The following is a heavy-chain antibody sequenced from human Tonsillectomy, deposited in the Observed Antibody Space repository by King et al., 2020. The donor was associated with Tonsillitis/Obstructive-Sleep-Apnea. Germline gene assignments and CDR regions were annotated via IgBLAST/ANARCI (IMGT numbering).Heavy chain of an antibody. D-gene: IGHD2-21*01. CDR1: RFTFRSYG. Sequence: VQLVESGGGVVQPGRSLRLSCAASRFTFRSYGMHWVRQAPGKGLEWVAIIWYDGSNKYYADSVKGRFTISRDNSKNTLYLQMNSLRAEDTALYYCARENRGEGMDVWGQGTTVTVSS. CDR2: IWYDGSNK. V-gene: IGHV3-33*01. J-gene: IGHJ6*02. CDR3: ARENRGEGMDV.